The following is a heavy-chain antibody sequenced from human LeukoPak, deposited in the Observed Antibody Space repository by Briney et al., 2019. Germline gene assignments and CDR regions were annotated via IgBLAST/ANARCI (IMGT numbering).Heavy chain of an antibody. V-gene: IGHV1-24*01. Sequence: GASVKVSCKVSGYTLTKLSMHWVRQAPGKGLEWMGGFDPEDGETIYAQNFQGRVTMTEDTSTDTAYMELSSLRSEDTAVYYCARGQNYYDSSGYLDYWGQGTLVTVSS. CDR2: FDPEDGET. CDR3: ARGQNYYDSSGYLDY. D-gene: IGHD3-22*01. J-gene: IGHJ4*02. CDR1: GYTLTKLS.